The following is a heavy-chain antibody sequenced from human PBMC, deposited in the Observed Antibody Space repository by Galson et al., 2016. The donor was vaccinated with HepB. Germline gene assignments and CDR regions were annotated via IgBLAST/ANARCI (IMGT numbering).Heavy chain of an antibody. Sequence: SLRLSCAASGFTFSSFAMNWVRQAPGKGLQWVSAVSGSGDSTYYVGSVKGRFTISRENAKNSLYLQMNSLTAGDTAVYYCARESTGRGVDAFDIWGQGTMVIVSS. CDR1: GFTFSSFA. J-gene: IGHJ3*02. D-gene: IGHD3-16*01. CDR2: VSGSGDST. V-gene: IGHV3-23*01. CDR3: ARESTGRGVDAFDI.